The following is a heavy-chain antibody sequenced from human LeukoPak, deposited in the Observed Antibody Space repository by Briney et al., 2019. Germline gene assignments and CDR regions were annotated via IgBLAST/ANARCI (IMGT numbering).Heavy chain of an antibody. CDR1: GLTFRRAW. CDR2: INLGGTEK. Sequence: PMRTLKICNAPAGLTFRRAWQSSVHQAPVNRQEWVARINLGGTEKSYGDSVKGRFTISRDNAKNSLYLQMRSLRGEDTAIYYCARDSPESDSFAYDYWGQGTLVTVSS. CDR3: ARDSPESDSFAYDY. D-gene: IGHD1-14*01. J-gene: IGHJ4*02. V-gene: IGHV3-7*01.